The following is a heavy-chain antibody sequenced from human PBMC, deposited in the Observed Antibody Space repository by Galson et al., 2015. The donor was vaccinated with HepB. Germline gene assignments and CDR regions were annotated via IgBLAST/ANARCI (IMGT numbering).Heavy chain of an antibody. Sequence: SLRLSCAASGFTFSSSWMSWVRQAPGKGLEWVANIKQDESEKYYVDSVKGRFTISRDNAKSSLYLQMNSLRAEDTAVYYCAKGMSPPYSSTWYGDYWGQGTLVTVSS. CDR1: GFTFSSSW. J-gene: IGHJ4*02. CDR2: IKQDESEK. CDR3: AKGMSPPYSSTWYGDY. V-gene: IGHV3-7*01. D-gene: IGHD6-13*01.